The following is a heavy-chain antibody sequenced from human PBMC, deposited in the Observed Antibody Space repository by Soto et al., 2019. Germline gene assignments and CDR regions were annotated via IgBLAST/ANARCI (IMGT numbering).Heavy chain of an antibody. D-gene: IGHD3-22*01. CDR1: GYMFTGYY. CDR2: INPKSGGT. Sequence: ASVKVSCKASGYMFTGYYIHWVRQAPGQGLEWMGWINPKSGGTKYAEKFQGRVSMTGDTSITTAYMELSSLRSDDTAVYYCATDRVAFDLWGQGTKVTVSS. V-gene: IGHV1-2*02. J-gene: IGHJ3*01. CDR3: ATDRVAFDL.